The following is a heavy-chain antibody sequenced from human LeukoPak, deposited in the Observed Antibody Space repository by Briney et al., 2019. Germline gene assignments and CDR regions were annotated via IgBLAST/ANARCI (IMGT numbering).Heavy chain of an antibody. CDR2: INWNGGST. CDR3: ARVQTRFGVYYYYYMDV. D-gene: IGHD3-10*01. J-gene: IGHJ6*03. CDR1: GFTFSSYG. Sequence: ASLRLSCAASGFTFSSYGRSWVRQAPGKGLEWVSGINWNGGSTGDPDSVKGRFTISRDNAKNSLYLQMNSLSAEDTALYYCARVQTRFGVYYYYYMDVWGKGTTVTVSS. V-gene: IGHV3-20*04.